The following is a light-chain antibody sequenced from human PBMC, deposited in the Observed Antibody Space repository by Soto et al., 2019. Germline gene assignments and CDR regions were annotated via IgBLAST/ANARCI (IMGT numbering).Light chain of an antibody. J-gene: IGLJ1*01. Sequence: QSVPTQPASVSGSPGQSITISCTGSSSDVGGYNYVSWYQQHPGKAPRVMIYEVTRRPSGVSDRFSGSKSGNTASLTISGLQVEDEADYYCSSFTTSGTRVFGTGTKVTVL. CDR2: EVT. V-gene: IGLV2-14*01. CDR1: SSDVGGYNY. CDR3: SSFTTSGTRV.